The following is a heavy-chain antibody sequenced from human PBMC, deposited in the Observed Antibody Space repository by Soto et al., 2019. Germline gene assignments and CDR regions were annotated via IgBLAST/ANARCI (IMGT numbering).Heavy chain of an antibody. J-gene: IGHJ6*02. CDR2: IKQDGSEK. CDR3: ARGPSIVLVPAATYYYYYYGMDV. CDR1: GLTFSSYA. V-gene: IGHV3-7*01. D-gene: IGHD2-2*01. Sequence: GGSLRLSCAASGLTFSSYAMTWVRQAPGKGLEWVANIKQDGSEKYYVDSVKGRFTISRDNAKNSLYLQMNSLRAEDTAVYYCARGPSIVLVPAATYYYYYYGMDVWGQGTTVTVSS.